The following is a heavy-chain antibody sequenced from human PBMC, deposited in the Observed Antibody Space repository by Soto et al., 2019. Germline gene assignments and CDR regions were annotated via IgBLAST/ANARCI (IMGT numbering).Heavy chain of an antibody. Sequence: SETLSLTCAVYGGSFSGYYWSWIRQPPGKGLEWIGEINHSGSTNYNPSLKSRVTISVDTSKNQFSLKLSSVTAADTAVYYCARCYCGGDCSSYYFDYWGQGTLVTVS. D-gene: IGHD2-21*02. CDR1: GGSFSGYY. V-gene: IGHV4-34*01. CDR2: INHSGST. J-gene: IGHJ4*02. CDR3: ARCYCGGDCSSYYFDY.